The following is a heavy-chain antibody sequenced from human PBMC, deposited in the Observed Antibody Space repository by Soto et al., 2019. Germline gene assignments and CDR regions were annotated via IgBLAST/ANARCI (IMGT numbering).Heavy chain of an antibody. J-gene: IGHJ4*02. V-gene: IGHV1-69*12. CDR1: GGTFSSYA. D-gene: IGHD2-15*01. CDR2: IIPIFGTA. CDR3: ARDWASGYGGNVGFDC. Sequence: QFQLVQSGAEVKKPGSSVKVSCKASGGTFSSYAISWVRQAPGQGLEWMGGIIPIFGTANYAQKFQGRVTITADESTSTAYMELSSLRSEDTAVYYCARDWASGYGGNVGFDCWGQGTLVTVSS.